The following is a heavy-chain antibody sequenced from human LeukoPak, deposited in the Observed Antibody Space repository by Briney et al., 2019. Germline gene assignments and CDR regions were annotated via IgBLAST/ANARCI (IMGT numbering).Heavy chain of an antibody. D-gene: IGHD1-7*01. CDR3: ARLGGYNWNYGPIDY. V-gene: IGHV3-33*08. CDR2: IWYDGSNK. CDR1: GFTFSSYA. J-gene: IGHJ4*02. Sequence: GGSLRLSCAASGFTFSSYAMSWVRQAPGKGLEWVAVIWYDGSNKYYADSVKSRFTISRDNSKNTLYLQMNSLRAEDTAVYYCARLGGYNWNYGPIDYWGQGTLVTVSS.